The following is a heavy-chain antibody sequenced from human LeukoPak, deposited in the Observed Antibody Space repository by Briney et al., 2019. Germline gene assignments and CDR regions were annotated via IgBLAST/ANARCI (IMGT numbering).Heavy chain of an antibody. J-gene: IGHJ5*02. CDR3: ARDDNCDCWSGRQLAFDP. D-gene: IGHD3-3*01. CDR1: GYTFTSYG. V-gene: IGHV1-18*01. CDR2: ISAYNGNT. Sequence: ASVKVSCKASGYTFTSYGISWVRQAPGQGLEWMGWISAYNGNTNYAQKLQGRVTMTTDTSTSTAYMGLRGPRCDDTAVYYCARDDNCDCWSGRQLAFDPWGQGTLVTVSS.